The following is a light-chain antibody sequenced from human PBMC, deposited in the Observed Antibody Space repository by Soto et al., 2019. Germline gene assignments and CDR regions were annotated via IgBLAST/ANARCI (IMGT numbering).Light chain of an antibody. Sequence: FVLTQSPVTLSLSPGEGATLSCRASQSVGSTCLAWYQQKPGQAPRLLIYDTSSRATGIPARFSGSGSGTDFTITISGLEPEDFAVYYCQQCGVSPWTFGQGTKVEI. CDR3: QQCGVSPWT. CDR2: DTS. J-gene: IGKJ1*01. V-gene: IGKV3-20*01. CDR1: QSVGSTC.